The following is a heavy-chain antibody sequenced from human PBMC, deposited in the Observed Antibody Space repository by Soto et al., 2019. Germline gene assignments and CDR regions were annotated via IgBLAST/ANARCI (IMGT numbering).Heavy chain of an antibody. CDR2: INDSGNT. Sequence: TSETLSLTCAVYGESFSGYYWSWVRQPPGKGLEWIAEINDSGNTDYNPSLKSRVTISVDRSKNQFSLKLKSVTAADTAVYYCAREVCTTSWYVDYWGHGTLVTVSS. J-gene: IGHJ4*01. CDR1: GESFSGYY. V-gene: IGHV4-34*01. D-gene: IGHD2-2*01. CDR3: AREVCTTSWYVDY.